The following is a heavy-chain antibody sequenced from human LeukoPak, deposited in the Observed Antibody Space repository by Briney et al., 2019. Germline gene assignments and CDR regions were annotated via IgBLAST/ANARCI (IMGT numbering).Heavy chain of an antibody. Sequence: PAGSLRLSCAASGFTFSSFGMHWVRQAPGKGLEWVTFIPYDGSAEYYAGSVKGRFTISRDNSKNTLYLQMNSLRAEDTAIYYCTSSGSYRDFDYWGQGTLVTVSS. V-gene: IGHV3-30*02. J-gene: IGHJ4*02. CDR3: TSSGSYRDFDY. D-gene: IGHD3-10*01. CDR1: GFTFSSFG. CDR2: IPYDGSAE.